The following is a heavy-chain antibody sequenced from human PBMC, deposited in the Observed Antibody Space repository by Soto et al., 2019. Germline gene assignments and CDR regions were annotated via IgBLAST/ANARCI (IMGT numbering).Heavy chain of an antibody. Sequence: QLQRQESGPGLVKPSETLSLTCTVSGGSISRSSSYWGWIRQPPGKGLEWIGSIYYSGSTYYSPSLKSRVTISVDTSKNQFSVKLSSVTAADTAVYYCAGCIAAARLGGFDYWGQGTLVTVSS. J-gene: IGHJ4*02. CDR3: AGCIAAARLGGFDY. CDR2: IYYSGST. D-gene: IGHD6-13*01. V-gene: IGHV4-39*01. CDR1: GGSISRSSSY.